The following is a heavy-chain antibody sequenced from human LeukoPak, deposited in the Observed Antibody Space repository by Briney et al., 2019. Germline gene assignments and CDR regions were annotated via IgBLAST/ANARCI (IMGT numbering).Heavy chain of an antibody. V-gene: IGHV3-74*01. CDR3: AKDSGDYYFDY. CDR2: INSDARNT. D-gene: IGHD4-17*01. Sequence: GGSLRLSCAASGLTFSTYFMTWVRQAPGKGLVWVSRINSDARNTNYADSVQGRFTISRDNAKNTLYLQMNSLRVEDTAVYYCAKDSGDYYFDYWGQGTLVTVSS. J-gene: IGHJ4*02. CDR1: GLTFSTYF.